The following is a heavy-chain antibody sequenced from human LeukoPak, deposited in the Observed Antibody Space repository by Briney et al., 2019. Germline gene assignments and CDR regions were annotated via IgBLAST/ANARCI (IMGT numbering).Heavy chain of an antibody. D-gene: IGHD3-22*01. CDR3: ARVADYYDSSGPRAAGAFDI. CDR1: GGSISSYY. CDR2: IYYSGST. V-gene: IGHV4-59*08. Sequence: KPSETLSLTCTVSGGSISSYYWSWIWQPPGKGLEWIGYIYYSGSTNYNPSLKSRVTISVDTSKNQFSLKLSSVTAADTAVYYCARVADYYDSSGPRAAGAFDIWGQGTMVTVSS. J-gene: IGHJ3*02.